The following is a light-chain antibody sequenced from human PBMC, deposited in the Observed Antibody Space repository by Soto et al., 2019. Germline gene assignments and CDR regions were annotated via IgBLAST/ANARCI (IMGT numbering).Light chain of an antibody. Sequence: EIVMTQSPATLSVSPGERATLSCRANQSISSNLAWYQQKPGQAPRLLIYGAATRATGIPARFSGSGSGTDFTLTISGLQSEDFAVYYCQMNNNWLATFGGGTKV. V-gene: IGKV3-15*01. J-gene: IGKJ4*01. CDR2: GAA. CDR3: QMNNNWLAT. CDR1: QSISSN.